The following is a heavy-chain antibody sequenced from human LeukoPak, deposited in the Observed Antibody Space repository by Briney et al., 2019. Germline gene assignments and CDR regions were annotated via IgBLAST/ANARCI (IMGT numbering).Heavy chain of an antibody. J-gene: IGHJ4*02. CDR2: ISSSGSTI. CDR3: ASREITMVRGVIGY. Sequence: GSLRLSCAASGFTFSDYYMSWIRQAPGKGLEWVSYISSSGSTIYYADSVKGRFTISRDNAKNSLYLQMSSLRAEDTAVYYCASREITMVRGVIGYWGQGTLVTVSS. CDR1: GFTFSDYY. V-gene: IGHV3-11*01. D-gene: IGHD3-10*01.